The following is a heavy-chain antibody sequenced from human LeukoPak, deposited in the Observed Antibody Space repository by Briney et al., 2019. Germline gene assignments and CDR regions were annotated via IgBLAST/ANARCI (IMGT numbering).Heavy chain of an antibody. CDR1: GYTFTGYY. J-gene: IGHJ4*02. V-gene: IGHV1-2*04. CDR3: ARGYYYDSSGYYQLDY. Sequence: ASVKVSCKASGYTFTGYYMHWVRQAPGQGLEWMGWINPNSGGTNYAQKFQGWVTMTRDTSISTVYMELSRLRSDDTAVYYCARGYYYDSSGYYQLDYWGQGTLVTVSP. CDR2: INPNSGGT. D-gene: IGHD3-22*01.